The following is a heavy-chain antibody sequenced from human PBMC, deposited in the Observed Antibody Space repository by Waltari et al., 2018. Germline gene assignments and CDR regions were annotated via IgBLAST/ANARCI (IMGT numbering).Heavy chain of an antibody. V-gene: IGHV4-59*01. Sequence: QVQLQESGPGLVKPSETLSLTCTVSGGSISSYYWSWIRQPPGKGLEWIGYIYYSGSTNYNPSIKSRVTISVDTSKNQFSLKLSSVTAADTAVYYCARDKQLFDYWGQGTLVTVSS. J-gene: IGHJ4*02. CDR1: GGSISSYY. D-gene: IGHD6-19*01. CDR2: IYYSGST. CDR3: ARDKQLFDY.